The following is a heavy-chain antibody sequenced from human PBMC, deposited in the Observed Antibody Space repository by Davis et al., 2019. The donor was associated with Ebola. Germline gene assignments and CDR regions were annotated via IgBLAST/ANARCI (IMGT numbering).Heavy chain of an antibody. J-gene: IGHJ4*02. V-gene: IGHV1-3*01. CDR2: VHGGNGNT. Sequence: AASVKVSCKASGFILTNYAIHWVRQAPGQRLEWMGWVHGGNGNTKYSQRFQGRVTITTDTSTSTAYMELRSLRSDDTAVYYCARDGDPSIVRFGDAGYFDYWGQGSLVTVSS. D-gene: IGHD3-10*01. CDR1: GFILTNYA. CDR3: ARDGDPSIVRFGDAGYFDY.